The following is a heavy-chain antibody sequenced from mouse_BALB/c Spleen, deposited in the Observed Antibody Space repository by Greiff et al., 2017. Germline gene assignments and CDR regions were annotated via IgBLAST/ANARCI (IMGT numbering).Heavy chain of an antibody. D-gene: IGHD1-2*01. J-gene: IGHJ4*01. CDR2: IWSGGST. Sequence: VQRVESGPGLVQPSQSLSITCTVSGFSLTSYGVHWVRQSPGKGLEWLGVIWSGGSTDYNAAFISRLSISKDNSKSQVFFKMNSLQANDTAIYYCARRSRYGLYAMDYWGQGTSVTVSS. V-gene: IGHV2-2*02. CDR3: ARRSRYGLYAMDY. CDR1: GFSLTSYG.